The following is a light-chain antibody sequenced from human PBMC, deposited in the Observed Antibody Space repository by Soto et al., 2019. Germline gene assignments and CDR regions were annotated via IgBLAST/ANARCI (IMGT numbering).Light chain of an antibody. V-gene: IGKV3-15*01. J-gene: IGKJ1*01. CDR1: QSVSTN. Sequence: EIVMTQSPATLSASPGERVNLSCRASQSVSTNLAWYQQKPGQAPSLLIYRAFTRAAGIPARFSASGSGTEFTLTISGVQSEDFAVYYCQQYKDWPRTFGQGTKVDIK. CDR3: QQYKDWPRT. CDR2: RAF.